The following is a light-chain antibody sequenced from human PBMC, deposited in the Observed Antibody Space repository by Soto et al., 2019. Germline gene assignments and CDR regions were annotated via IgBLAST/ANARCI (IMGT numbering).Light chain of an antibody. V-gene: IGKV3-15*01. Sequence: KVLTQSAATLSVSPGERTTLSCSSSQSVSTNLAWYQHKPGQATRLLIYGASTRATGIPARFSGSGSGTEFTLTISSLQSEDFAVYYCQQYNNWPPLTFGGGTKVDI. CDR2: GAS. CDR1: QSVSTN. CDR3: QQYNNWPPLT. J-gene: IGKJ4*01.